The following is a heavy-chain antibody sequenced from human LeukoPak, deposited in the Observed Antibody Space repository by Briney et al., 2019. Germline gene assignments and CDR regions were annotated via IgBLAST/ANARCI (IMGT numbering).Heavy chain of an antibody. CDR3: ARCLLYLWNRNFYYYMDV. Sequence: GSLRLSCKTSEFSFRTYAMTWVRQAPGKGLEWVSTISVDDQGSTYYTDSVKGRFTISRDTSQNTLSLQMNSLRGEDTAVYYCARCLLYLWNRNFYYYMDVWGKGTTVTVSS. CDR2: ISVDDQGST. V-gene: IGHV3-23*01. J-gene: IGHJ6*03. D-gene: IGHD2-8*01. CDR1: EFSFRTYA.